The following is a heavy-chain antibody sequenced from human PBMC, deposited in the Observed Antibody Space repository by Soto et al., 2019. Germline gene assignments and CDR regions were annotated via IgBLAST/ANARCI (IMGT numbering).Heavy chain of an antibody. Sequence: EVQLLESGGGLVQPGGSLRLSCAASEFTFSNYAMSWVRQSSGKGLEWVSGISGSGTGKYYAASVKGRFTISRDNSKNMLYLQTNSMRAEATAVYYCAIPSQGAICYYGMDVWGQGTTVTVAS. D-gene: IGHD5-12*01. CDR3: AIPSQGAICYYGMDV. CDR1: EFTFSNYA. V-gene: IGHV3-23*01. J-gene: IGHJ6*02. CDR2: ISGSGTGK.